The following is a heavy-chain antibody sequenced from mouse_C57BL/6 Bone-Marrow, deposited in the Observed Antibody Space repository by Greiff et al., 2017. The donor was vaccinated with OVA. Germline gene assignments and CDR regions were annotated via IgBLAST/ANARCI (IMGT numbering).Heavy chain of an antibody. CDR3: ARSGGYYPYAMDY. Sequence: VQLQQSGAELARPGASVKLSCKASGYTFTSYGISWVKQRTGQGLEWIGEIYPRSGNTYYNEKFKGKATLTADKSSSTAYMELRSLTSEDSAVYFCARSGGYYPYAMDYWGQGTLVTVSS. D-gene: IGHD2-3*01. CDR2: IYPRSGNT. J-gene: IGHJ4*01. V-gene: IGHV1-81*01. CDR1: GYTFTSYG.